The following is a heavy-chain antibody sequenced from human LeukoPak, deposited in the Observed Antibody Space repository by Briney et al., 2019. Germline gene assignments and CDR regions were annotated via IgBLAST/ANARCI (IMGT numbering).Heavy chain of an antibody. CDR3: STPPGVRGDS. V-gene: IGHV3-23*01. CDR1: GFAFSTYG. J-gene: IGHJ4*02. Sequence: GGTLRLSCAASGFAFSTYGMNWVRQPPGKGLEWVSGISASGGITYYADSVRGRFTISRDNSKNTLYLHMNSLRAEDTAVYYCSTPPGVRGDSWGQGTLVTVSS. D-gene: IGHD3-10*01. CDR2: ISASGGIT.